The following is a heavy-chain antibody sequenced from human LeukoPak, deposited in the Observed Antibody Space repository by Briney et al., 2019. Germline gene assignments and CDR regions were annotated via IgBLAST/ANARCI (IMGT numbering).Heavy chain of an antibody. J-gene: IGHJ4*02. D-gene: IGHD2-2*01. CDR3: ARGPALYCTSSSCLDGVD. CDR1: GFTFSDYA. CDR2: ISSGGSYI. V-gene: IGHV3-21*01. Sequence: GGSLRLSCAASGFTFSDYAMNWVRQAPGKGLEWVPSISSGGSYISYADSVKGRFTVSRDNAKDSLFLQMRSLRDEDTAVYYCARGPALYCTSSSCLDGVDWGQGTLVSVSS.